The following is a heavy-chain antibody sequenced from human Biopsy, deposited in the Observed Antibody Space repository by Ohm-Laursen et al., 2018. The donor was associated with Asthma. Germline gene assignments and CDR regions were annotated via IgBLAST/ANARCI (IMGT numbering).Heavy chain of an antibody. CDR1: GFSFSNFA. V-gene: IGHV3-30*07. D-gene: IGHD6-19*01. Sequence: SLRLSCTASGFSFSNFAIHWVRQAPGKGLEWVGVISKDASTQDYADPVKGRFTMARDNSKNTLHLQMHSLRVEDTAVYYCARGDSSGWSHYYFDYWGQGTLVTVSS. J-gene: IGHJ4*02. CDR2: ISKDASTQ. CDR3: ARGDSSGWSHYYFDY.